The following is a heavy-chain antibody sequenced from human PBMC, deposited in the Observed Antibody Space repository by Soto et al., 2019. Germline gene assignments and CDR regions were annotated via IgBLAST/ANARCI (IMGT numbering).Heavy chain of an antibody. CDR2: IYDSGST. D-gene: IGHD2-15*01. Sequence: SETLSLTCTVSGGSICRYYWSSIRQPPGKGREWIGYIYDSGSTNYNPSLKSRVTISVDTSKNQFSLKLSSVPAADTAVYYCARFLPCSDGTCALDCWGQGTLVTVSS. CDR1: GGSICRYY. CDR3: ARFLPCSDGTCALDC. V-gene: IGHV4-59*12. J-gene: IGHJ4*02.